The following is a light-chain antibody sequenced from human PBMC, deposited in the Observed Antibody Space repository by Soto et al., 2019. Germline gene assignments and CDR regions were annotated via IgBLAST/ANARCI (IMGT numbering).Light chain of an antibody. CDR1: QSISDW. Sequence: IQMTQSPSTLSSSVRDKVTITCRASQSISDWLAWYQQKPGKAPKVIIYKASSLEYGVPSRFSGSGSGTEFTLTISSLQPDDFGTYYCQQYNSYWTFGQGTKVDIK. CDR3: QQYNSYWT. CDR2: KAS. V-gene: IGKV1-5*03. J-gene: IGKJ1*01.